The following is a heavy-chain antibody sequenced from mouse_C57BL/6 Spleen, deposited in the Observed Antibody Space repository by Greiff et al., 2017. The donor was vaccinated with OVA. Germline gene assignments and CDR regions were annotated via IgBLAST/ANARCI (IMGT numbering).Heavy chain of an antibody. D-gene: IGHD1-1*01. Sequence: QVQLQQSGAELVKPGASVKLSCKASGYTFTSYWMHWVKQRPGQGLEWIGMIHPNSGSTNYNEKFKSKATLTVDKSSSTAYMQLSSLTSEDSAVYDCASYYYGSSNWYFDVWGTGTTVTVSS. J-gene: IGHJ1*03. CDR1: GYTFTSYW. CDR2: IHPNSGST. V-gene: IGHV1-64*01. CDR3: ASYYYGSSNWYFDV.